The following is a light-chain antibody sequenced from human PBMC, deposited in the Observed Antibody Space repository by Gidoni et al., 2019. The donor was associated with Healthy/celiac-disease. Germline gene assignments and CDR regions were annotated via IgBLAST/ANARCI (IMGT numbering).Light chain of an antibody. CDR3: QQYGSSPSGT. V-gene: IGKV3-20*01. CDR1: QSVSSSY. J-gene: IGKJ3*01. Sequence: EIVLTQSPGTLSLSPGERATRSCRASQSVSSSYLAWYQQKPGQAPRLLIYGASSRATGIPDRFSGSGSGIDFTLTIRRLEPEDFAVYYCQQYGSSPSGTFGPGTKVDIK. CDR2: GAS.